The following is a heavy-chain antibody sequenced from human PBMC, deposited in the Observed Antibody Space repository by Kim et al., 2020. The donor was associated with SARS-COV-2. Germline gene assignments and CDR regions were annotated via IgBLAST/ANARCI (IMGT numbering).Heavy chain of an antibody. CDR1: GGSISSGGYY. D-gene: IGHD2-2*01. V-gene: IGHV4-31*03. CDR2: IYYSGST. CDR3: ARGTSGYDQGGLD. J-gene: IGHJ4*02. Sequence: SETLSLTCTVSGGSISSGGYYWSWIRQHPGKGLEWIGYIYYSGSTYYNPSLKSRATISVDTSKNQFSLKLSSVTAADTSVYYCARGTSGYDQGGLDWGQGTLVTVSS.